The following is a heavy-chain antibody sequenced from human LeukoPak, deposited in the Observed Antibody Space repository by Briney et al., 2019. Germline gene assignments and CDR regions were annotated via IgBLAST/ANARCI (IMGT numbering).Heavy chain of an antibody. V-gene: IGHV3-23*01. Sequence: PGGSLRLSCAASGFTFVNFAMSWVRLAPGKGLEWVSAVVGGGTTTFYADSVKGRFTISRDNSKNTVYLQINSLRDEDTAVYFCAKARLGTGWAYNGYWGQGTLVTVSS. D-gene: IGHD2-8*02. CDR2: VVGGGTTT. CDR1: GFTFVNFA. CDR3: AKARLGTGWAYNGY. J-gene: IGHJ4*02.